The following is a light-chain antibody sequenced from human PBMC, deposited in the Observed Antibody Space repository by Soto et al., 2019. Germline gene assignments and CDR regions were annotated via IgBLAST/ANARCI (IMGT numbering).Light chain of an antibody. CDR1: SSNIGNNY. CDR2: DNN. V-gene: IGLV1-51*01. CDR3: ATWDGSLPGEV. J-gene: IGLJ2*01. Sequence: QSVLTQSPSVSAAPGQKVTISCSGSSSNIGNNYVSWYQQLPGTAPKLLIYDNNKRPSGIPDRFSGSKSGTSGTLDITGLQTEDEADYYCATWDGSLPGEVFGGGTKLTVL.